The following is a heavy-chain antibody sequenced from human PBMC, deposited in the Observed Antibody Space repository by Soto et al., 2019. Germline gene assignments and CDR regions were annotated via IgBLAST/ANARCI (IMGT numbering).Heavy chain of an antibody. CDR3: AREIAAREYYYYGMDV. CDR1: GYTFTSYG. CDR2: ISAYNGNT. V-gene: IGHV1-18*01. Sequence: ASVKVSCKASGYTFTSYGISWVRQAPGQGLEWMGWISAYNGNTNYAQKLQGRVTMTTDTSTSTAYMELRSLRSDDTAVYYCAREIAAREYYYYGMDVWGQGTTVTVSS. J-gene: IGHJ6*02. D-gene: IGHD6-13*01.